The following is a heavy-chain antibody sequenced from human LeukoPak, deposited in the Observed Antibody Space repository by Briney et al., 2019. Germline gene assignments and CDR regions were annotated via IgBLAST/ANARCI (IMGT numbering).Heavy chain of an antibody. J-gene: IGHJ4*02. CDR3: AKWEVESSGWYYFDY. Sequence: PGGSLRLSCAASRFTFSSYAMSWVRQAPGKGLEWVSAISGSGGSTYYADSVKGRFTISRDNSKNTLYLQMNSLRAEDTAVYYCAKWEVESSGWYYFDYWGQGTLVTVSS. D-gene: IGHD6-19*01. CDR1: RFTFSSYA. CDR2: ISGSGGST. V-gene: IGHV3-23*01.